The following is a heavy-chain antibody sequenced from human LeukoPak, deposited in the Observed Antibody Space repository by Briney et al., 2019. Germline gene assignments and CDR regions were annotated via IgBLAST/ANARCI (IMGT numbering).Heavy chain of an antibody. D-gene: IGHD2-8*01. CDR1: GFTVSSNY. J-gene: IGHJ5*02. Sequence: GGSLRLSCAASGFTVSSNYMSWVRQAPGKGLEWVSAISGSGGSTYYADSVKGRFTISRDNSKNTLYLQMNSLRAEDTAVYYCARDNGDWFDPWGQGTLVTVSS. CDR3: ARDNGDWFDP. CDR2: ISGSGGST. V-gene: IGHV3-23*01.